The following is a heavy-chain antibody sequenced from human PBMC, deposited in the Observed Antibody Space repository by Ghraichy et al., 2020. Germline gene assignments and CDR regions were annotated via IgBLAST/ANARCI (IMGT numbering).Heavy chain of an antibody. CDR2: INTSGGNT. V-gene: IGHV1-46*01. D-gene: IGHD2-8*01. J-gene: IGHJ4*02. Sequence: ASVKVSCKASGYTFTTYSMYWVRQAPGQGLDWMGMINTSGGNTNYAQKFQDRVTMTRDTSTSTVYVELSSLRSEDTAVYYCATWDPYCTNGICYNVWGQGTLVTVSS. CDR1: GYTFTTYS. CDR3: ATWDPYCTNGICYNV.